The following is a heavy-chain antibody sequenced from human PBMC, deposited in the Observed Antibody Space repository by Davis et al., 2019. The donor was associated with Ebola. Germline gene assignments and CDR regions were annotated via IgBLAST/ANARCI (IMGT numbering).Heavy chain of an antibody. CDR2: VIPVFGTT. Sequence: SVKVSCKASGGTFSSYTITWVRQAPGQGLEWMGWVIPVFGTTNYAQKFQGRVTITADESTSTAYMELRSLRSEDTAVYYCARDRYSDGSGYFFEQSHWGQGTLVTVSS. V-gene: IGHV1-69*13. D-gene: IGHD3-22*01. CDR3: ARDRYSDGSGYFFEQSH. CDR1: GGTFSSYT. J-gene: IGHJ4*02.